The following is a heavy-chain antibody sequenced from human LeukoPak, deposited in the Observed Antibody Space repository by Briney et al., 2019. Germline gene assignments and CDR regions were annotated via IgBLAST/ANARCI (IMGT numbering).Heavy chain of an antibody. V-gene: IGHV3-74*01. CDR2: ITRDGSST. CDR1: GFTFSSSW. J-gene: IGHJ6*04. CDR3: ARDPGYESWSPFWGGMDV. D-gene: IGHD3-16*01. Sequence: PGGSLRLSCAASGFTFSSSWMHWARQAPGKGLVRVSRITRDGSSTTYADSVKGRFTTSRDNAKNTLYLQMDSLRDDDTAVYYCARDPGYESWSPFWGGMDVWGNGTTVIVSS.